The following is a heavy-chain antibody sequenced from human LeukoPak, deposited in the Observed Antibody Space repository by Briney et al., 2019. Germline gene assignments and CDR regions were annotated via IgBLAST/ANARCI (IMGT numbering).Heavy chain of an antibody. CDR1: GFTFSSYA. D-gene: IGHD2-21*02. Sequence: GGSLGLSCAASGFTFSSYAMSWVRQAPGKGLEWVSAISGSGGGTYYADSVKGRFTISRDNSKNTLYLQMNSLRAEETAVYYCAKERSRGGDCLDYWGQGTLVTVSS. CDR3: AKERSRGGDCLDY. V-gene: IGHV3-23*01. J-gene: IGHJ4*02. CDR2: ISGSGGGT.